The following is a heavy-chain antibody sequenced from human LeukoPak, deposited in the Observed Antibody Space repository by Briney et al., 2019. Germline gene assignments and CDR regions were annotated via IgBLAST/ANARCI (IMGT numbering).Heavy chain of an antibody. CDR2: ISYNGRT. D-gene: IGHD1-26*01. CDR3: VRDRSGTYYSFDV. CDR1: GGSIGSSF. Sequence: SETLSLTCSVFGGSIGSSFWNWIRLSPGKGLEWIGYISYNGRTNYSPPLKSRVIISIDTSKNQLSLNLTSVTAADTALYYCVRDRSGTYYSFDVWGQGTMVSVSA. V-gene: IGHV4-59*13. J-gene: IGHJ3*01.